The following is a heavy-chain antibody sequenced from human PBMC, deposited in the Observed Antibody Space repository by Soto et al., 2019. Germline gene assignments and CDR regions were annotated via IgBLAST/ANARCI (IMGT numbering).Heavy chain of an antibody. D-gene: IGHD3-16*01. J-gene: IGHJ4*02. CDR1: GFTFRSYV. Sequence: QAQLVESGGGVVQPGASLRLSCVGSGFTFRSYVIHWVRQAPGKGLEWVALTSYDGSNKYYDDSVKGRFTISRDNSRKTVDLHMDSLRLEDTALYYCARWGTTGGLDVWGQGTLVSVSS. V-gene: IGHV3-30*19. CDR2: TSYDGSNK. CDR3: ARWGTTGGLDV.